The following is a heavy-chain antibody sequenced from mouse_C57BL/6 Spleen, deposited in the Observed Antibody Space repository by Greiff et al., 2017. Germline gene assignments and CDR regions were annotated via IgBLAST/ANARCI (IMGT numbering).Heavy chain of an antibody. V-gene: IGHV7-3*01. CDR2: IRNKANGYTT. D-gene: IGHD2-4*01. Sequence: DVMLVESGGGLVQPGGSLSLSCAASGFTFTDYYMSWVRQPPGKALEWLGFIRNKANGYTTEYSASVKGRFTISRDNSQSILYLQMNALRAEDSATYYCARYDYDLDYWGQGTTLTVSS. CDR3: ARYDYDLDY. CDR1: GFTFTDYY. J-gene: IGHJ2*01.